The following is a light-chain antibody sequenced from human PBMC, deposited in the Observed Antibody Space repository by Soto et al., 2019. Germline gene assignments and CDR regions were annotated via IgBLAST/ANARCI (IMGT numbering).Light chain of an antibody. V-gene: IGKV1-39*01. Sequence: DIQMTQSPSSLSASVGDRVTITCRASQNIGVYLNWYQKKPGKAPKLLIHAASSLHSGVPSTFSGSGSGTDFALTISSLQPEDFATYYCHQTAANPWTFAQGTKVGIK. CDR2: AAS. J-gene: IGKJ1*01. CDR1: QNIGVY. CDR3: HQTAANPWT.